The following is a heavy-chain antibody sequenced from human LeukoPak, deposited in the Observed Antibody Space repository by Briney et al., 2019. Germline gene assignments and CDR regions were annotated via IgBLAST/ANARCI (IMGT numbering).Heavy chain of an antibody. CDR3: ASHRSRSSLDY. CDR2: IYHSGST. Sequence: SETLSLTCTVSGYSISSGYYWGWIRQPPGKGLEWIGSIYHSGSTYYNPSLKSRVTISVDRSKNQFSLKLSSVTAADTAVYYCASHRSRSSLDYWGQGTLVTVSS. J-gene: IGHJ4*02. V-gene: IGHV4-38-2*02. CDR1: GYSISSGYY. D-gene: IGHD1-26*01.